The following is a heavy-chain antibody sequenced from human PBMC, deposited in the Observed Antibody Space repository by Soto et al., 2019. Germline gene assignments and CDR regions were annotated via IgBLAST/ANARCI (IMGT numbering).Heavy chain of an antibody. D-gene: IGHD3-3*01. CDR2: ISAYNGNT. V-gene: IGHV1-18*01. J-gene: IGHJ6*02. Sequence: GASVKVSCKASGYTFTSYGISWVRQAPGQGLEWMGWISAYNGNTNYAQKLQGRVTMTTDTSTSTAYMELRSLRSDDTAVYYCARGEGSTYYDFWSGYYTDVWGQGTTVTVS. CDR3: ARGEGSTYYDFWSGYYTDV. CDR1: GYTFTSYG.